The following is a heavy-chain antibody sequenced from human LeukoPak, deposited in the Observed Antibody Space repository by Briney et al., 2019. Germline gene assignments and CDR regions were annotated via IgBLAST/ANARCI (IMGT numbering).Heavy chain of an antibody. D-gene: IGHD3-22*01. CDR2: IRSKPNSYAT. V-gene: IGHV3-73*01. CDR1: GFTFSGSA. Sequence: GGSLRLSCAASGFTFSGSAMHWVRQASGKGLEWVGRIRSKPNSYATAYAASVKGRFTISRDDSKNTAYLQMNSLKTEDTAVYYCTRLVGDSSGYYGDYWAREPWSPSPQ. J-gene: IGHJ4*02. CDR3: TRLVGDSSGYYGDY.